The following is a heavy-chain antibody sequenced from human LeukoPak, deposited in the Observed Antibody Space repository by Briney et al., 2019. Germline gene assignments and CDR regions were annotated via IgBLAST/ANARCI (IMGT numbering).Heavy chain of an antibody. J-gene: IGHJ3*02. V-gene: IGHV3-21*01. CDR2: ISSSSSYI. CDR3: ARVPAAMSYSYGYGAFDI. Sequence: GGSLRLSRAASGFTFSSYSMNWVRQAPGKGLEWVSSISSSSSYIYYADLVKGRFTISRDNAKNSLYLQMNSLRAEDTAVYYCARVPAAMSYSYGYGAFDIWGQGTMVTVSS. D-gene: IGHD5-18*01. CDR1: GFTFSSYS.